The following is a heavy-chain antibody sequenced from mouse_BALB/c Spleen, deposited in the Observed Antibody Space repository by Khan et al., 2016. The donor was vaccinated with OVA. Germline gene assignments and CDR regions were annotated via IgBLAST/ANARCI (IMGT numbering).Heavy chain of an antibody. CDR2: MNPSTGYS. D-gene: IGHD1-1*01. V-gene: IGHV1-7*01. CDR1: GYMFSSYW. CDR3: ARSGYGSLAY. Sequence: QVQLQQSGAELAKPGASVKMSCKASGYMFSSYWMNWVKQRPGQGLEWIGHMNPSTGYSEYNQKFKDKATLTADQSSSTAYLQLSSLTSEDSAVYCCARSGYGSLAYWGQGTLVTVS. J-gene: IGHJ3*01.